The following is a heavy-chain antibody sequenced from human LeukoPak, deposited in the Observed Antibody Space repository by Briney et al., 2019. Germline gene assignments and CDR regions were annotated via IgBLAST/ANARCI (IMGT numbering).Heavy chain of an antibody. Sequence: SQTLSLTCAISGDSVSGGSAGWNWVRQSPSRGLEWLGRIYYRSKWYSDYAISLKSRITINPDTSRNQFFLQLNSVTHDDTAVYYCTGGGLVRGTLHWFDPWGQGTLVTVSS. D-gene: IGHD3-10*01. CDR2: IYYRSKWYS. CDR3: TGGGLVRGTLHWFDP. J-gene: IGHJ5*02. V-gene: IGHV6-1*01. CDR1: GDSVSGGSAG.